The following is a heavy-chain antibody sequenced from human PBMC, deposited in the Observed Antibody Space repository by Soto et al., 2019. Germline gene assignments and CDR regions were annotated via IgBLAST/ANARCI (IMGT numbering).Heavy chain of an antibody. CDR1: GFTFSSYG. V-gene: IGHV3-7*05. CDR3: ARDPRYCSSTSCDYYFDY. CDR2: IKQDGSEK. J-gene: IGHJ4*02. D-gene: IGHD2-2*01. Sequence: PGGSLRLSCAASGFTFSSYGRSWVRQETGKGLEWVANIKQDGSEKYYVDSVKGRFTISRDNAKNSLYLQMNSLRAEDTAVYYCARDPRYCSSTSCDYYFDYWGQGTLVTVSS.